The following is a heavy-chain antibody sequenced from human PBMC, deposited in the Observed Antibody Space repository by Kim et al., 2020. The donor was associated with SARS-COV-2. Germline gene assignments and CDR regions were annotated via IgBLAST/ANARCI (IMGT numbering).Heavy chain of an antibody. CDR1: GYSFTSYV. V-gene: IGHV1-3*01. CDR2: INAGNGNT. CDR3: ARGPGG. Sequence: DSVKVSCKASGYSFTSYVIHWVRQAPGESLELMGWINAGNGNTKYSQKFQGRVTITRDTSTNTAYMEVSSLGSEDTAVYYGARGPGGWCQGTLVTVSS. J-gene: IGHJ4*02.